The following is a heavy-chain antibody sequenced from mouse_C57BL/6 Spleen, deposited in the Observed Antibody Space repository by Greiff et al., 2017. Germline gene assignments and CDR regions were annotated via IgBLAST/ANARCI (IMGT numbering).Heavy chain of an antibody. CDR2: IHPNSGST. CDR3: ARRGSPFDY. D-gene: IGHD1-1*01. J-gene: IGHJ2*01. CDR1: GYTFTSYW. Sequence: QVHVKQSVPELVKPGASVTLSCKASGYTFTSYWMHWVKQRPGHGLEWIGMIHPNSGSTNYNEKFKSKATLTVDKSSSTAYMQLSSLTSEDSAVYYCARRGSPFDYWGQGTTLTVSS. V-gene: IGHV1-64*01.